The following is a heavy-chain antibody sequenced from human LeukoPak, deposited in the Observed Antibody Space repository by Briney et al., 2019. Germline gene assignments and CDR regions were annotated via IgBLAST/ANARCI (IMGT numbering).Heavy chain of an antibody. CDR1: GGSISIYY. CDR3: ARHLRSGWRHDTFEI. CDR2: IYYSGST. Sequence: SETLSLTCTVSGGSISIYYWSWIRQPPGKGLDWIGYIYYSGSTNYNPSLKSRVTISIDTSKRQFSLKLSSVTAADTAVYYCARHLRSGWRHDTFEIWDQGTMVTVAS. D-gene: IGHD5-24*01. J-gene: IGHJ3*02. V-gene: IGHV4-59*08.